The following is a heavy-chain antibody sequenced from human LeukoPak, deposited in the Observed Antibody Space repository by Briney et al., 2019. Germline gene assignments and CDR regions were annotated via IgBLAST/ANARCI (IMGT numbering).Heavy chain of an antibody. D-gene: IGHD1-26*01. CDR2: IYYSGST. Sequence: PSETLSLTCTVSGGSISSSSYYWGWIRQPPGKGLEWIGSIYYSGSTYYNPSLKSRVTISVDTSKNQFSLKLSSVTAADTAVYYCARGVGATPHGWFDPWGQGTLVTVSS. CDR1: GGSISSSSYY. V-gene: IGHV4-39*07. J-gene: IGHJ5*02. CDR3: ARGVGATPHGWFDP.